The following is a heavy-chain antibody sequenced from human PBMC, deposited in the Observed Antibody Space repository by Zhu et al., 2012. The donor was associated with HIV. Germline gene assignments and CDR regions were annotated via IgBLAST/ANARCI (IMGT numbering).Heavy chain of an antibody. D-gene: IGHD1-26*01. CDR2: ITESGNIT. V-gene: IGHV3-23*01. CDR3: AKEWEDGWFDP. J-gene: IGHJ5*02. CDR1: GFTFSSYA. Sequence: EVQLLESGGGLVQPGGSPRLSCAASGFTFSSYAMSWVRQAPGKGLEWVSAITESGNITYYADSVKGRFTISRDNSKNTLYLQMNSLRAEDTAVYYCAKEWEDGWFDPWGQGTLGHRLL.